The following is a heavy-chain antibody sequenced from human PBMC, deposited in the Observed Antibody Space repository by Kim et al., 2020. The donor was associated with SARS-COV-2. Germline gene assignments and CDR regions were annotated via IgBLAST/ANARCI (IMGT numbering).Heavy chain of an antibody. J-gene: IGHJ4*02. D-gene: IGHD2-15*01. V-gene: IGHV3-33*05. CDR1: GFTFSSYG. Sequence: GGSLRLSCAASGFTFSSYGMHWVRQAPGKGLEWVAVISYDGSNKYYADSVKGRFTISRDNSKNTLYLQMNSLRAEDTAVYYCARAEIVVVVAAFDYWGQGTLVTVSS. CDR2: ISYDGSNK. CDR3: ARAEIVVVVAAFDY.